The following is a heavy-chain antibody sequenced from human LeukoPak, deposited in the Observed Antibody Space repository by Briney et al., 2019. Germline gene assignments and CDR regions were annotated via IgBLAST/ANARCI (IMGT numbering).Heavy chain of an antibody. J-gene: IGHJ3*02. CDR1: GYIFTDFY. CDR3: ARDGAFDI. CDR2: INPNSGST. V-gene: IGHV1-2*02. Sequence: GASVKVSCKASGYIFTDFYMHWVRQAPGQGLEWMGWINPNSGSTNYAQKFQGRVTMTRDTSNSTAYMELSRLRSDDTAVYYCARDGAFDIWGQGTMVTVSS.